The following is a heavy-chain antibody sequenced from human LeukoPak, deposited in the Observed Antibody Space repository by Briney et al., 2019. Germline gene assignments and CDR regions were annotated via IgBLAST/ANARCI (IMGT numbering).Heavy chain of an antibody. J-gene: IGHJ4*02. CDR3: ARDRSRWAAPAAIIPLDY. CDR1: GFTFSSYS. D-gene: IGHD2-2*01. V-gene: IGHV3-48*01. Sequence: GGSLRLSCAASGFTFSSYSMNWVRQAPGKGLEWVSYISSSSSTIYYADSVKGRFTISRDNAKNSLYLQMNSLRAEDTAVYYCARDRSRWAAPAAIIPLDYWGQGTLVTVSS. CDR2: ISSSSSTI.